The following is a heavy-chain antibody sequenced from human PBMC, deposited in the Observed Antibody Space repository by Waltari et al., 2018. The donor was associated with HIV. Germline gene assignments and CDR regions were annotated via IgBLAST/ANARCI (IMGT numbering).Heavy chain of an antibody. CDR2: IKTKTDGGTT. V-gene: IGHV3-15*01. Sequence: EVQLVESGGGLVKPGGSLRPSCAASGFTFNHAWRSRVRQAPGKGLEWVGRIKTKTDGGTTDYAAPVKGRFTISRDDSKNTLYLQMNSLKTEDTAVYFCTIPPFGYSLGYWGQGTLVTVSS. D-gene: IGHD3-22*01. CDR3: TIPPFGYSLGY. CDR1: GFTFNHAW. J-gene: IGHJ4*02.